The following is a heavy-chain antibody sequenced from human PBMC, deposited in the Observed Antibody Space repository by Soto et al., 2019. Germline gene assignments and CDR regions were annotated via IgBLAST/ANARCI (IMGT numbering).Heavy chain of an antibody. Sequence: GSLRLSCAASGFTFSSYGMHWVRQAPGKGLEWVAVISYDGRNKYYADSVKGRFTISRDNSKNTLYLQMSSLRAEDTAVYYCVKDGSSGWPYYYGLDVWGQGTTVTVSS. CDR1: GFTFSSYG. CDR3: VKDGSSGWPYYYGLDV. D-gene: IGHD6-19*01. CDR2: ISYDGRNK. J-gene: IGHJ6*02. V-gene: IGHV3-30*18.